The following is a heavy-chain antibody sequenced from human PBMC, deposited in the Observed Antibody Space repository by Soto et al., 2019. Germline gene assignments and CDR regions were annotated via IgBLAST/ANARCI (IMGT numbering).Heavy chain of an antibody. J-gene: IGHJ4*02. CDR3: AREVGNPFYFDY. D-gene: IGHD2-15*01. Sequence: WTWIRQPPGKGLEWIGYIYYSGSTTYNPSLKSRVTISVDTSKNQFSLKLSSVTAADTAVYYCAREVGNPFYFDYWGQGTLVTVSS. V-gene: IGHV4-59*01. CDR2: IYYSGST.